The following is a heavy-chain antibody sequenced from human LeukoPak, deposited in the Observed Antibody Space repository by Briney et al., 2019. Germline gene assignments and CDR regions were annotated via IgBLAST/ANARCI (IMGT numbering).Heavy chain of an antibody. D-gene: IGHD3-22*01. CDR1: GYTFTSYY. CDR3: ASLVITAPFDY. Sequence: VSVKVSCKASGYTFTSYYMHWVRQAPGQGLEWMGIINPSGGSTSYAQKFQGRVTMTRDTSTSTVYMELSSLRSEDTAVYYCASLVITAPFDYWGQGTLVTVSS. CDR2: INPSGGST. J-gene: IGHJ4*02. V-gene: IGHV1-46*01.